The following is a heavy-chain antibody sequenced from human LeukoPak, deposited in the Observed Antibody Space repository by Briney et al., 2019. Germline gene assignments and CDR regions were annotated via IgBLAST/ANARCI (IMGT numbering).Heavy chain of an antibody. CDR1: GGSISSGGYY. CDR3: AEELGYSYGYEW. V-gene: IGHV4-31*03. Sequence: PSETLSLTCTVSGGSISSGGYYWSWIRQPPGKGLEWIGYIYHSGSTYYNPSLKSRVTISVDTSKNQFSLKLSSVTAADTAVYYCAEELGYSYGYEWWGQGTLVTVSS. J-gene: IGHJ4*02. CDR2: IYHSGST. D-gene: IGHD5-18*01.